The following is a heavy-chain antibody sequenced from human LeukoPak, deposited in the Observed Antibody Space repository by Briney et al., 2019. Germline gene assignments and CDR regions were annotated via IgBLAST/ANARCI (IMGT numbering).Heavy chain of an antibody. J-gene: IGHJ4*02. CDR1: GFTFSTYA. Sequence: GGSLRLSCAASGFTFSTYAMSWVRQAPGKGLEWVSAISGSGDITYLADSVKGRFTISRDNSKNTLYLQMNSLRPEDTAVYFCAKDRVQIATYYFDIWGQGTLVTVSS. D-gene: IGHD2/OR15-2a*01. CDR2: ISGSGDIT. CDR3: AKDRVQIATYYFDI. V-gene: IGHV3-23*01.